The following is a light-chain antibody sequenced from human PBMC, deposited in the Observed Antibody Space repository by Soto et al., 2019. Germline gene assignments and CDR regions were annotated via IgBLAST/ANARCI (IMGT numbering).Light chain of an antibody. CDR1: SNDVGAFNY. J-gene: IGLJ2*01. CDR3: SSYTGSSINTVV. CDR2: GVS. V-gene: IGLV2-14*03. Sequence: QSALTQPASVSGSPGQSITISCTGSSNDVGAFNYVSWYRHSPGEAPKVLIRGVSIRPSGVSIRFSASKSANTASLTISGLQAEDEADYYCSSYTGSSINTVVFGGGTKLTVL.